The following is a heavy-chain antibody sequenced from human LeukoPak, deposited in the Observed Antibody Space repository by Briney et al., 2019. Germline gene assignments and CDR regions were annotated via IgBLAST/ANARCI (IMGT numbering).Heavy chain of an antibody. CDR3: ARVLGIAVAGAGY. CDR1: GYTFTGYY. D-gene: IGHD6-19*01. V-gene: IGHV1-2*02. Sequence: ASVTVSCKASGYTFTGYYMHWVRQAPGQGLEWMGWINPNSGGTNYAQKFQGRVTMTRDTSISTAYMELSRLRSDDTAVYYCARVLGIAVAGAGYWGQGTLVTVSS. J-gene: IGHJ4*02. CDR2: INPNSGGT.